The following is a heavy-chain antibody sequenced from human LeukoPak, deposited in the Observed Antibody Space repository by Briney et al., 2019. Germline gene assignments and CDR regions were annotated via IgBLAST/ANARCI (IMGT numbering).Heavy chain of an antibody. V-gene: IGHV4-38-2*02. CDR1: GYSISSGYY. CDR2: IYHSGST. CDR3: ARTSVAAAGGLDY. D-gene: IGHD6-13*01. Sequence: SETLSLTCTVSGYSISSGYYWGWIRQPPGKGLEWIGSIYHSGSTYYNPSLKSRVTISVDTSKNQFSLKLSSVTAADTAVYYCARTSVAAAGGLDYWGQGTLVTVSS. J-gene: IGHJ4*02.